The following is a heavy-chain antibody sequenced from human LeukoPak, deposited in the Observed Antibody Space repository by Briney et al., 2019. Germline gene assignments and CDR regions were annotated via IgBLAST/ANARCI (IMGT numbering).Heavy chain of an antibody. V-gene: IGHV3-23*01. CDR1: GFTFSSYA. D-gene: IGHD6-13*01. CDR2: ISGSGGST. Sequence: GGSLRLSCAAYGFTFSSYALSWVRQAPGKGLEWVSAISGSGGSTYYADSVKGRFTISRDNSKNTLYLQMNSLRAEDTAVYYCARAPIDSNSWYQAFDLWGQGTMVTVSS. CDR3: ARAPIDSNSWYQAFDL. J-gene: IGHJ3*01.